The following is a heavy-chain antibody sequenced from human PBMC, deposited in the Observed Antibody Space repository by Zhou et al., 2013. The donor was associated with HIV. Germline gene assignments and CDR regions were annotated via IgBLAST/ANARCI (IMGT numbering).Heavy chain of an antibody. CDR2: IIPFFDVP. D-gene: IGHD1-26*01. Sequence: QVQLVQSGAEVRKPGSSVKVSCRVSGDTFRSSYAITWVRQAPGQGLEWMGTIIPFFDVPNYAQKFQGRVTITADKSTSTSYLELRSPRSEDTAVYYCARDSPYSGSYGWGQGTLVTVSS. CDR1: GDTFRSSYA. CDR3: ARDSPYSGSYG. J-gene: IGHJ4*02. V-gene: IGHV1-69*04.